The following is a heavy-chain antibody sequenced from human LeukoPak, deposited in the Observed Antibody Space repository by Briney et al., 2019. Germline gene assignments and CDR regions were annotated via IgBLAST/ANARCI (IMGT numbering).Heavy chain of an antibody. CDR2: IIPIFGTA. CDR1: GGAFSSYA. D-gene: IGHD3-10*01. J-gene: IGHJ5*02. CDR3: ARSGFTMVRGVTPSWFDP. V-gene: IGHV1-69*06. Sequence: SVKVSCKASGGAFSSYAISWVRQAPGQGLEWMGGIIPIFGTANYAQKFQGRVTITADKSTSTAYMELSSLRSEDTAVYYCARSGFTMVRGVTPSWFDPWGQGTLVTVSS.